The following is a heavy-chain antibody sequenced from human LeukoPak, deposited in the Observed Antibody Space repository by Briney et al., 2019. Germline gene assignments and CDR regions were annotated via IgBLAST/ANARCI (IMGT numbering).Heavy chain of an antibody. CDR3: AKDVVVAATGDAFDI. Sequence: GGSLRLSCAASGFTFSSYAMSWVRQAPGKGLEWVSAISGSGGSTYYADSVKGWFTISRDNSKNTLYLQMNSLRAEDTAVYYYAKDVVVAATGDAFDIWGQGTMVTVSS. D-gene: IGHD2-15*01. CDR2: ISGSGGST. V-gene: IGHV3-23*01. CDR1: GFTFSSYA. J-gene: IGHJ3*02.